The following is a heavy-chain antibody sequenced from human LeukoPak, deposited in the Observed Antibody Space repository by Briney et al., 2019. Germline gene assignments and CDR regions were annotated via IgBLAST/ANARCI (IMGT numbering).Heavy chain of an antibody. CDR2: IYYSGST. CDR3: ARDLSGYCSSTSCYYGMDV. V-gene: IGHV4-59*01. Sequence: SETLSLTCTVSGGSISSYYWSWIRQPPGKGLEWIGYIYYSGSTNYNPSLKSRVTISVDTPKNQFSLKLSSVTAADTAVYYCARDLSGYCSSTSCYYGMDVWGKGTTVTVSS. CDR1: GGSISSYY. J-gene: IGHJ6*04. D-gene: IGHD2-2*03.